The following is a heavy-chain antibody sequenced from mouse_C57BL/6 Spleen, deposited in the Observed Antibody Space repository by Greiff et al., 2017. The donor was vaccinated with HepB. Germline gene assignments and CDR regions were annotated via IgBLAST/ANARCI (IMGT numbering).Heavy chain of an antibody. CDR1: GYAFSSYW. CDR3: ARVDGSSYDWYFDV. CDR2: IYPGDGDT. J-gene: IGHJ1*03. Sequence: QVHVKQSGAELVKPGASVKISCKASGYAFSSYWMNWVKQRPGKGLEWIGQIYPGDGDTNYNGKFKGKATLTADKSSSTAYMQLSSLTSEDSAVYFCARVDGSSYDWYFDVWGTGTTVTVSS. D-gene: IGHD1-1*01. V-gene: IGHV1-80*01.